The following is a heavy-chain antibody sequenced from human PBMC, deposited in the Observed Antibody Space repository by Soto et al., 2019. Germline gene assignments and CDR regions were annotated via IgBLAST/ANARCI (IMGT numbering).Heavy chain of an antibody. V-gene: IGHV3-11*01. CDR2: ISGIDSTI. D-gene: IGHD6-6*01. CDR1: GFTFSDYS. J-gene: IGHJ4*02. CDR3: ARGHAIAARHFDY. Sequence: YLRLSCAASGFTFSDYSMSWIRQAPGKGLEWVSYISGIDSTIYYADSAKDRFTISRDNAKNSLYLQMNSLRAEDTAVYYCARGHAIAARHFDYWGQGTLVTVSS.